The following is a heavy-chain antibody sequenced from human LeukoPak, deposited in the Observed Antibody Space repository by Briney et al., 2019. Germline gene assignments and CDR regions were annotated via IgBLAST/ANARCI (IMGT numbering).Heavy chain of an antibody. CDR3: AVSGYGSGSYYTHYYYYMDV. CDR1: GYTFTSYG. D-gene: IGHD3-10*01. J-gene: IGHJ6*03. CDR2: ISAYNGNT. V-gene: IGHV1-18*01. Sequence: ASVKVSCKASGYTFTSYGISWVRQAPGQGLEWMGWISAYNGNTNYAQKLQGRVTMTTDTSTSTAYMELRSLRSDDTAVYYCAVSGYGSGSYYTHYYYYMDVWGKGTTVTVSS.